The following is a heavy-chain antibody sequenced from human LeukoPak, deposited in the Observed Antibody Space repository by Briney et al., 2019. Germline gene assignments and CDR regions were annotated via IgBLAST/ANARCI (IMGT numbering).Heavy chain of an antibody. V-gene: IGHV3-53*05. Sequence: PGGSLRLSCTVSGFTVSSNSMSWVRQAPGKGLEWVSFIYSDNTHYSDSVKGRFTISRDNSKNTLYLQMNSLRAEDTALYYCAKDISPGIAASDYWGQGTLVTVSS. J-gene: IGHJ4*02. D-gene: IGHD6-13*01. CDR2: IYSDNT. CDR3: AKDISPGIAASDY. CDR1: GFTVSSNS.